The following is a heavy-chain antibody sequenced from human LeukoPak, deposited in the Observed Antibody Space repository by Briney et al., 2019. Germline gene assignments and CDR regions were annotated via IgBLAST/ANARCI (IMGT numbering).Heavy chain of an antibody. CDR2: IYYSGST. V-gene: IGHV4-59*01. CDR3: ARGRFLDAFDI. CDR1: GGSISSYY. J-gene: IGHJ3*02. Sequence: KTSETLSLTCTVSGGSISSYYWSWIRQPPGKGLEWIGYIYYSGSTKYKPSLESRVTISVDTSKNQFSLKLSSVTAADTAVYYCARGRFLDAFDIWGQGTMVTVSS. D-gene: IGHD3-3*01.